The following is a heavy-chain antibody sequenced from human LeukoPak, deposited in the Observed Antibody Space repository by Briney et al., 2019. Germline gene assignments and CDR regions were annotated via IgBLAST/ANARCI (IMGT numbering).Heavy chain of an antibody. J-gene: IGHJ4*02. CDR2: IYSDGST. CDR3: ARLGYCSGGSCYTDYYFDY. D-gene: IGHD2-15*01. V-gene: IGHV3-66*01. CDR1: GFTVSSNY. Sequence: PGGSLRLSCAASGFTVSSNYMSWVRQAPGKGLEWVSVIYSDGSTYYADSVKGRFTISRDNSKNTLYLQMNSLRAEDTAVYYCARLGYCSGGSCYTDYYFDYWGQGTLVTVSS.